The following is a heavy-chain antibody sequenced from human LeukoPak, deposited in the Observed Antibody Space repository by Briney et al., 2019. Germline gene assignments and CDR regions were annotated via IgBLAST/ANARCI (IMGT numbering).Heavy chain of an antibody. CDR1: GFTFSSYS. Sequence: GGSLRLSCAASGFTFSSYSMNWVRQDQGKGLEWVSSISSSSSYIYYADSVKGRFTISRDNAKNSLYLQMNSLRAEDTAVYYCARDGGSITGTTGPFDYWGQGTLVTVSS. J-gene: IGHJ4*02. CDR3: ARDGGSITGTTGPFDY. V-gene: IGHV3-21*01. D-gene: IGHD1-7*01. CDR2: ISSSSSYI.